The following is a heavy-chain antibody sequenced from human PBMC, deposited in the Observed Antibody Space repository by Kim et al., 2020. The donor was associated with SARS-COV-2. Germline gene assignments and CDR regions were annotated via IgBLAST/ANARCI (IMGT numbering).Heavy chain of an antibody. Sequence: GGSLRLSCAASGFTFSSYAMSWVRQAPGKGLEWVSAISGSGGSTYYADSVKGRFTISRDNSKSTLYLQMNSLRAEDTAVYYCAPKDRDCSGGSCHSDWYFDLWGRGTLVTVSS. CDR1: GFTFSSYA. D-gene: IGHD2-15*01. CDR3: APKDRDCSGGSCHSDWYFDL. CDR2: ISGSGGST. J-gene: IGHJ2*01. V-gene: IGHV3-23*01.